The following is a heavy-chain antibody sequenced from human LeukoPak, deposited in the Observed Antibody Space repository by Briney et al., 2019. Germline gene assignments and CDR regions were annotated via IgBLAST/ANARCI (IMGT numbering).Heavy chain of an antibody. J-gene: IGHJ5*02. Sequence: SETLSLTCSVSGGSISSYYWSWIRQPPGKGLEWIGSTYYSGSTYYNPSLKSRVTISVDTSKNQFSLKLSSVTAADTAVYYCARHARSRQYYYGSGSYYMVGWFDPWGQGTLVTVSS. D-gene: IGHD3-10*01. V-gene: IGHV4-59*05. CDR1: GGSISSYY. CDR2: TYYSGST. CDR3: ARHARSRQYYYGSGSYYMVGWFDP.